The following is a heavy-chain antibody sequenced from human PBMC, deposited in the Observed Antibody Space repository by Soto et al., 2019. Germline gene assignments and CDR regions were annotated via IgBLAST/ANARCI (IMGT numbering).Heavy chain of an antibody. V-gene: IGHV4-39*07. D-gene: IGHD3-22*01. CDR2: IYYSGST. Sequence: SETLSLTCTVSGGSISSSSYYWGWIRQPPGKGLEWIGSIYYSGSTYYNPSLKSRVTISVDTSKNQFSLKLSSVTAADTAVYYCARDPYYYDSSPYGMDVWGQGTTVTVSS. J-gene: IGHJ6*02. CDR1: GGSISSSSYY. CDR3: ARDPYYYDSSPYGMDV.